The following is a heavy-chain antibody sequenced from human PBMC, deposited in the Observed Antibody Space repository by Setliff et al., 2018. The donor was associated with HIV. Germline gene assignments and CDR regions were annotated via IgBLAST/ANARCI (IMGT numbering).Heavy chain of an antibody. CDR3: ARQILRGVWLTDY. D-gene: IGHD5-12*01. CDR1: GFIFSNHD. Sequence: PGGSLRLSCEASGFIFSNHDFHWVRQAAAKGLEWVAAIGTGGDTYYADYVKGRFTISRDNSKNTLYLQMNSLRPDDTAVYYCARQILRGVWLTDYWGQGTLVTVSS. CDR2: IGTGGDT. J-gene: IGHJ4*02. V-gene: IGHV3-13*01.